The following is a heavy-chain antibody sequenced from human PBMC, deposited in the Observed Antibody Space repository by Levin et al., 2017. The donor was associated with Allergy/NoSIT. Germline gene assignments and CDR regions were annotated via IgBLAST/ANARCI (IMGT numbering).Heavy chain of an antibody. Sequence: PSETLSLTRSVSGRHTNSGDYWAWVRQSPGRGLEWIGSIYNIASTHYNPALKSRITMSLDTSKNPFSLTLTSLTAADTAVYLCARNRTLVFPTAGRKYNFFESWGQGVQVTVSS. CDR3: ARNRTLVFPTAGRKYNFFES. CDR2: IYNIAST. CDR1: GRHTNSGDY. V-gene: IGHV4-38-2*02. J-gene: IGHJ5*01. D-gene: IGHD1-14*01.